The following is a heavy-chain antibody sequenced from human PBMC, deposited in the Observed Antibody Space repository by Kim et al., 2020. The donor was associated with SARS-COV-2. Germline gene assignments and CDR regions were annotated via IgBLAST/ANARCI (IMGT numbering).Heavy chain of an antibody. CDR3: AKDLRRISPKDFDF. D-gene: IGHD3-10*01. Sequence: GGSLRLSCAASGFTFSSFALSWVRRTPGKGLEWVSSISGSGASTYYPDSVKCRLTISRDNSKSTVYLQMNRLRVEDTAVYFCAKDLRRISPKDFDFWGPG. V-gene: IGHV3-23*01. CDR1: GFTFSSFA. CDR2: ISGSGAST. J-gene: IGHJ4*02.